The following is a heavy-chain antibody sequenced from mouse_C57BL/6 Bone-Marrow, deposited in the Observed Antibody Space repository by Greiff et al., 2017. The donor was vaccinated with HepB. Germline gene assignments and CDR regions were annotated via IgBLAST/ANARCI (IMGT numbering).Heavy chain of an antibody. CDR1: GYSITSGYY. Sequence: VQLQQSGPGLVKPSQSLSLTCSVTGYSITSGYYWNWIRQFPGNKLEWMGYISYDGSNNYNPSLKNRISITRDTSKNQFFLKLNSVTTEDTATYYCARGGDGYYLAWFAYWGQGTLVTVSA. J-gene: IGHJ3*01. CDR3: ARGGDGYYLAWFAY. D-gene: IGHD2-3*01. CDR2: ISYDGSN. V-gene: IGHV3-6*01.